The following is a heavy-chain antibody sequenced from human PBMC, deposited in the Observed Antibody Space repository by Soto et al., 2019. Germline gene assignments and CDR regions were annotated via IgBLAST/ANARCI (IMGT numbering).Heavy chain of an antibody. CDR2: IWNDGSNK. D-gene: IGHD6-6*01. Sequence: QVQLVESGGGVVQPGTSLRLSCAASGFTFGSYAMHWVRQAPGTGLEWVTLIWNDGSNKYYTDSVKGRFTISRDNSKNTLYLQMNSLTAEDTAVYYCARDYSSSSLDYWGQGTLVTVSS. J-gene: IGHJ4*02. V-gene: IGHV3-33*01. CDR3: ARDYSSSSLDY. CDR1: GFTFGSYA.